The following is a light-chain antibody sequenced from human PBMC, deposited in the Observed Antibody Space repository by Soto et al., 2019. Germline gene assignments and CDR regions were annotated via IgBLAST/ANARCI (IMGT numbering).Light chain of an antibody. CDR1: SSDIGGYNY. V-gene: IGLV2-14*01. J-gene: IGLJ1*01. CDR3: SSYTSSSTLV. Sequence: QSALTQPASVSGYPGQSITISCTGTSSDIGGYNYASWYQQHPGKAPKLMIYEVSNRPSGVSNRFSGSKSGNTASLTISGLQAEDEADYYCSSYTSSSTLVFGTGTKSPS. CDR2: EVS.